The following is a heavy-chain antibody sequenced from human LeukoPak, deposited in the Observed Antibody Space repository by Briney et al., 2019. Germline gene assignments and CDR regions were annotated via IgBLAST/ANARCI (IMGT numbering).Heavy chain of an antibody. J-gene: IGHJ4*02. Sequence: PGGSLRLSCAASGFTFSSYAMSWVRQTPEKGLEWVSAITGSGDDTFHADSVKGRFTISRDNSKNTLYLQMNSLRAEDTAVYYCARDLAGPWDYWGQGTLVTVSS. V-gene: IGHV3-23*01. CDR3: ARDLAGPWDY. CDR2: ITGSGDDT. D-gene: IGHD6-19*01. CDR1: GFTFSSYA.